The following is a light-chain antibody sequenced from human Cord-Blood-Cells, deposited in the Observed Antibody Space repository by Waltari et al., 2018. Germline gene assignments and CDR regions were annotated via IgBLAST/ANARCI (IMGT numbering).Light chain of an antibody. V-gene: IGLV3-19*01. J-gene: IGLJ3*02. CDR1: SHSSYS. Sequence: SSELTQDPAVSVALGQTVRITCQGDSHSSYSASWSHQKPEQALLLVIHGKNNRPSGLPDRYSGSSSGNTASLTITGAQAEDEADYYCNSRDSSGNHWVFGGGTKLTVL. CDR3: NSRDSSGNHWV. CDR2: GKN.